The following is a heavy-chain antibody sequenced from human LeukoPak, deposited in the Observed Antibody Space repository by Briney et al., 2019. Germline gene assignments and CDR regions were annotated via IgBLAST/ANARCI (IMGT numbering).Heavy chain of an antibody. CDR1: GFTFSNYA. D-gene: IGHD6-13*01. CDR2: IRYDGSNK. J-gene: IGHJ4*02. CDR3: ARSSRGLNYFDY. V-gene: IGHV3-30*02. Sequence: GGSLRLSCTASGFTFSNYAMHWVRQAPGKGLEWVAFIRYDGSNKYYADSVKGRFTISRDNSKNTLYLQMNSLRAEDTAVYYCARSSRGLNYFDYWGQGTLVTVSS.